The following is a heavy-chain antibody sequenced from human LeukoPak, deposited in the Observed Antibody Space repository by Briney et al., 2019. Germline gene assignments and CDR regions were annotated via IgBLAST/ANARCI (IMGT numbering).Heavy chain of an antibody. Sequence: PGGSLRFSCAASGFIFNNYVMHWVRQAPGKGLEWVAVISYDGNTKNDADSVKGRFTISRDNSKNTVFLEMSSLRPEDTAVYFCARRTVPWWYHRGMDVWGRGTTVTV. V-gene: IGHV3-30*04. J-gene: IGHJ6*02. CDR2: ISYDGNTK. CDR3: ARRTVPWWYHRGMDV. CDR1: GFIFNNYV. D-gene: IGHD2-15*01.